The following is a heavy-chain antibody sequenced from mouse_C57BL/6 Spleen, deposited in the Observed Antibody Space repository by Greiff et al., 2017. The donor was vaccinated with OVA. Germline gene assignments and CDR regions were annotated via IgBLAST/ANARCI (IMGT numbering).Heavy chain of an antibody. D-gene: IGHD1-1*01. J-gene: IGHJ1*03. V-gene: IGHV3-1*01. CDR3: ARDGYGSSYWYFDV. CDR2: ISYSGST. CDR1: GYSITSGYD. Sequence: EVQLQESGPGMVKPSQSLSLTCTVTGYSITSGYDWHWIRHFPGNKLEWMGYISYSGSTNYNPSLKSRISITHDTSKNHFFLKLNSVTTEDTATYYCARDGYGSSYWYFDVWGTGTTVTVSS.